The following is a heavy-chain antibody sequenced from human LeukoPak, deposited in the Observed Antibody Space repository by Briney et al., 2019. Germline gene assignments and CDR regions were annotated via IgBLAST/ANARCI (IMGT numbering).Heavy chain of an antibody. Sequence: GASVKVSCKASGYTFTGYYMHWVRQAPGQGLEWMGWINPNSGGTNYAQKFQGRVTMTRDTSISTAYMELSRLRPDDTAVYYCARDEGYSSSWYGAEYFQHWGQGTLVTVSS. D-gene: IGHD6-13*01. CDR2: INPNSGGT. V-gene: IGHV1-2*02. CDR1: GYTFTGYY. J-gene: IGHJ1*01. CDR3: ARDEGYSSSWYGAEYFQH.